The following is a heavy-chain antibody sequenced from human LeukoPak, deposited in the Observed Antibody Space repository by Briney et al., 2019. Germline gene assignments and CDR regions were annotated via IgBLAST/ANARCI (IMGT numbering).Heavy chain of an antibody. CDR2: MYYSGTT. J-gene: IGHJ4*02. Sequence: PSETLSLTCTVSGGSISSYYWGWVRQPPGKGLEWIGNMYYSGTTHYRPSLKSRVTIHVDTFNNQFSLRLSSVTAADTAVYYCTANNWNNDLNYWGQGTLVTVSS. CDR1: GGSISSYY. V-gene: IGHV4-39*01. D-gene: IGHD1/OR15-1a*01. CDR3: TANNWNNDLNY.